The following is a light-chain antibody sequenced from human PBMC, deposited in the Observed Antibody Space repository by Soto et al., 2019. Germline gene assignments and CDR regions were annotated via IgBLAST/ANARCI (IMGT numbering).Light chain of an antibody. J-gene: IGKJ1*01. Sequence: EIVLTQSPGTLSLSPRERATLSCRASQSISSSNLAWYQQKPGRAPRLLLYGASNRAAGIPDGFSGSVSGTDFTLTISRLEPEDCVMYCCHQYGRSPDWDRWTFGQGTKVEVK. CDR2: GAS. CDR1: QSISSSN. V-gene: IGKV3-20*01. CDR3: HQYGRSPDWDRWT.